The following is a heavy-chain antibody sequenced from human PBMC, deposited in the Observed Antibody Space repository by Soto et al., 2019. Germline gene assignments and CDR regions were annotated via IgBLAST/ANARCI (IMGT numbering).Heavy chain of an antibody. J-gene: IGHJ4*02. CDR1: GFTFSSYW. CDR2: RKQDGSEK. Sequence: EVQLVESGGGLVQPGGSLRLSCAASGFTFSSYWMSWVRQAPGKGLEWVANRKQDGSEKYYVDSVKGRFTSSRDNAKNSLYLQMNSLRAEDTAVYYCARWAPAMVSFDYWGQGTLVTVSS. V-gene: IGHV3-7*01. D-gene: IGHD5-18*01. CDR3: ARWAPAMVSFDY.